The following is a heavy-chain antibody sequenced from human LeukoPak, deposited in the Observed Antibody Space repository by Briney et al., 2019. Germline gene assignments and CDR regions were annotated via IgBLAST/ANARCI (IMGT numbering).Heavy chain of an antibody. CDR1: GFTFDDYA. CDR3: AKDVGIAAAGDNWFDP. D-gene: IGHD6-13*01. Sequence: PGRSLRLSCAASGFTFDDYAMHWVRQAPGKGLEWVSGISWNSGSIGYADSVNGRFTISRDNAKNSLYLQMNSLGAEETALYYCAKDVGIAAAGDNWFDPWGQGTLVTVSS. CDR2: ISWNSGSI. J-gene: IGHJ5*02. V-gene: IGHV3-9*01.